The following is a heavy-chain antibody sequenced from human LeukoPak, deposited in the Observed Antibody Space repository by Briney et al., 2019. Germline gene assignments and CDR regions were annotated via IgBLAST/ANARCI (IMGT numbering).Heavy chain of an antibody. D-gene: IGHD3-22*01. CDR2: LVTTLNTA. V-gene: IGHV1-69*13. CDR3: ARDSGHHYDKSDYDF. J-gene: IGHJ4*02. CDR1: GYTFTGYY. Sequence: ASVKVSCKASGYTFTGYYMHWVRQAPGQGLEWMGGLVTTLNTANYIQKLQGRLTITADESMTTAYMELSSLRSEDTAIYYCARDSGHHYDKSDYDFWGQGTLATVSS.